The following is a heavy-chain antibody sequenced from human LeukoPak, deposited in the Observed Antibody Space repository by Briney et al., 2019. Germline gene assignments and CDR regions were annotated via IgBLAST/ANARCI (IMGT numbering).Heavy chain of an antibody. CDR1: GGSISGSSYY. CDR3: ARHSGP. D-gene: IGHD7-27*01. CDR2: IYYSGST. J-gene: IGHJ4*02. Sequence: SETLCLTCTVPGGSISGSSYYWGWIRQPPGKGLEWIGSIYYSGSTYYNPSRKSGATISVATSKNQFFLKLKSVTATETVGYYCARHSGPWGQGTLAPVS. V-gene: IGHV4-39*01.